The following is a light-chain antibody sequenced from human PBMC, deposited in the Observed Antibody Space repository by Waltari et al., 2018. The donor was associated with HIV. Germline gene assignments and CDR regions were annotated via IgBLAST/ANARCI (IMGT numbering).Light chain of an antibody. CDR1: SSVVGSYTL. Sequence: QSALTQPASVSGSPGQSITIPCTGTSSVVGSYTLASWSQQHPVKAPKLMIYEVRKRPSGVSNRFSGSKSGNTASLTISGLQAEDEADYYCCSYAGSSTYVVFGGGTKLTVL. V-gene: IGLV2-23*02. J-gene: IGLJ2*01. CDR2: EVR. CDR3: CSYAGSSTYVV.